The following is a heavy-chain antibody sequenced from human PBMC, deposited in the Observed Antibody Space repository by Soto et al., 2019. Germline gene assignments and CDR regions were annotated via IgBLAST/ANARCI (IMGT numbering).Heavy chain of an antibody. CDR1: GFTFSDYY. Sequence: TGRSLRLSCAASGFTFSDYYMSWIRQAPGKGLEWVSYISSSGSTIYYADSVKGRFTISRDNGKNSLYLQMNSLGTEDTAVYYCAKDIEQWSYYSGGDVWGQGTPVTVSS. CDR3: AKDIEQWSYYSGGDV. CDR2: ISSSGSTI. D-gene: IGHD6-19*01. V-gene: IGHV3-11*01. J-gene: IGHJ6*02.